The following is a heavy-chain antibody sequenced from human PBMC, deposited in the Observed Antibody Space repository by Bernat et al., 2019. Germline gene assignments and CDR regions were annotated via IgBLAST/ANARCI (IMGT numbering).Heavy chain of an antibody. J-gene: IGHJ4*01. D-gene: IGHD2-15*01. V-gene: IGHV3-64*02. Sequence: EVQLVESGEGLVQPGGSLRLSCSASGFTLSDYSMHWVRQAPGKGLEYVSAISGGGGSTYDADSVKDRFTISRDISKNTLYLEMGSLGAEDMAVYNCAGIGANGNFDYWGQGALVTVSS. CDR3: AGIGANGNFDY. CDR1: GFTLSDYS. CDR2: ISGGGGST.